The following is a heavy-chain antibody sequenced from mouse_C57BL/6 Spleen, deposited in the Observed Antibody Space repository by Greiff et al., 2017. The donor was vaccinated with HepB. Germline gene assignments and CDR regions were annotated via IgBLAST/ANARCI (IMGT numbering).Heavy chain of an antibody. Sequence: VLLQQSGAELVRPGPSVKVSCKASGYAFTNYLTVWVKLRPGQGLEWIGVINPGSGGTNYNEKFKGKATLTADKSSSTAYMQLSSLTSEDSAVYFCAREDSNYEAWFAYWGQGTLVTVSA. J-gene: IGHJ3*01. CDR1: GYAFTNYL. V-gene: IGHV1-54*01. CDR2: INPGSGGT. CDR3: AREDSNYEAWFAY. D-gene: IGHD2-5*01.